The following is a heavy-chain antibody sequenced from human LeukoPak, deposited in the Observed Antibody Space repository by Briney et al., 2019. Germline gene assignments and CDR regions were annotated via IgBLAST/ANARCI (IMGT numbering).Heavy chain of an antibody. Sequence: GGPLRLSCVASGFPFNTYEMNWVRQAPGKGLEWVSYISNSGSTIYYADSVKGRFTISRDNAKDSLYLQMNSLRVEDTAIYYCARVGAYAAVNWWGQGTLVTVSS. CDR3: ARVGAYAAVNW. V-gene: IGHV3-48*03. D-gene: IGHD1-20*01. CDR1: GFPFNTYE. CDR2: ISNSGSTI. J-gene: IGHJ4*02.